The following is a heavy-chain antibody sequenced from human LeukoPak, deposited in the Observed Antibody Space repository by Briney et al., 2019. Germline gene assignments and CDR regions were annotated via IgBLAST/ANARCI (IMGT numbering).Heavy chain of an antibody. CDR2: IYYSGST. Sequence: SETLSLTCTVSGGSISRSSYYWGWIRQPPGKGLEWIGSIYYSGSTYYNPSLKSRVTISVDTSKNQFSLKLSSVTAADTAVYYCARQWELLGKWFDPWGQGTLVTVSS. D-gene: IGHD2-15*01. CDR1: GGSISRSSYY. V-gene: IGHV4-39*01. CDR3: ARQWELLGKWFDP. J-gene: IGHJ5*02.